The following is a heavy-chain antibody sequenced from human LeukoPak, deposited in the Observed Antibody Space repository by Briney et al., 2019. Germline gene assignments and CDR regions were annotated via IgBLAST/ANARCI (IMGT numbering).Heavy chain of an antibody. Sequence: GGSLRLSCAASEFSVSHNYMGWVRQAPGKGLEWVSVIHSDGTTHYADSVKGRFTISRDNSKNTLYLQMNSLRVEDTAMYYCAREAGYSTSWYAYYFDYWGQGTLVTVAS. CDR3: AREAGYSTSWYAYYFDY. V-gene: IGHV3-53*01. CDR1: EFSVSHNY. D-gene: IGHD6-13*01. J-gene: IGHJ4*02. CDR2: IHSDGTT.